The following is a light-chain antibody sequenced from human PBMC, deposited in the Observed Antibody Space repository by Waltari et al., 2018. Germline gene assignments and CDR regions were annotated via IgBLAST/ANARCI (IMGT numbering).Light chain of an antibody. V-gene: IGLV2-14*01. CDR3: SSYTSSSTSYV. Sequence: QSALTQPASVSGSPGQSITISCTGTSSDVGGYNYVSWYQQHPGKAPKLMLYVVSKRPAGVSNRFSGSKSGNTASLTISGLQAEDEADYYCSSYTSSSTSYVFGTGTKVTVL. CDR1: SSDVGGYNY. CDR2: VVS. J-gene: IGLJ1*01.